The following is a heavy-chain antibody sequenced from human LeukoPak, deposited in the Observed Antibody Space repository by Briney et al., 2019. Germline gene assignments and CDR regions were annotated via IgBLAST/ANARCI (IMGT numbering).Heavy chain of an antibody. V-gene: IGHV1-2*02. CDR1: GYTFTGYY. Sequence: ASVKVSCKASGYTFTGYYMHWVRQAPGQGLEWMGWINPNSGGTNYAQKFQGRVTMTRDTSISTAYMELSRLRSDDTAVYYCARDPPPRGYSGYDNDYWGQGTLVTASS. J-gene: IGHJ4*02. CDR3: ARDPPPRGYSGYDNDY. CDR2: INPNSGGT. D-gene: IGHD5-12*01.